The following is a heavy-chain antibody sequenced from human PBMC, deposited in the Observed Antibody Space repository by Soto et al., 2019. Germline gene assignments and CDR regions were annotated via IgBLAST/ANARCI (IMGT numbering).Heavy chain of an antibody. Sequence: PSETLSLTCAVSGGSISSSSYYWGWIRQPPGKGLEWIGSIYYSGSTYYNPSLKSRVTISVDTSKNQFSLKLSSVTAADTAVYYCVVSGWSLYKIDFWGKGTLVTVSS. CDR1: GGSISSSSYY. J-gene: IGHJ4*02. D-gene: IGHD6-19*01. V-gene: IGHV4-39*01. CDR2: IYYSGST. CDR3: VVSGWSLYKIDF.